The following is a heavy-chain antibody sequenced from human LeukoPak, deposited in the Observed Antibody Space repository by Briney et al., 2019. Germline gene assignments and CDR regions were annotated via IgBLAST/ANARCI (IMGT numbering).Heavy chain of an antibody. CDR1: GFTFSSYW. J-gene: IGHJ4*02. V-gene: IGHV3-7*03. CDR2: IKQDGSEK. CDR3: AKGKFYSGNGAFDY. D-gene: IGHD5-12*01. Sequence: GGSLRLSCAASGFTFSSYWMSWVRQAPGKGLEWVANIKQDGSEKYYVDSVKGRFTISRDNAKNSLYLQMNSLRAEDTAVYYCAKGKFYSGNGAFDYWGQGTLVTVSS.